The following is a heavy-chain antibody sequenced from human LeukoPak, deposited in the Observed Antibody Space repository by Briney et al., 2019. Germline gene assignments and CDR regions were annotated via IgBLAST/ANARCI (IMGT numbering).Heavy chain of an antibody. J-gene: IGHJ5*02. D-gene: IGHD1-26*01. CDR3: ARDNSVGDNAWWFDP. CDR1: GYTFSSYY. Sequence: VASVKVSCKASGYTFSSYYMHWVRQAPGQGLEWMGLINPTGGSTGYAQKFQGRVTMTRDMSTSTDYMELSSLRSEDTAIYYCARDNSVGDNAWWFDPWGQGTLVTASS. V-gene: IGHV1-46*01. CDR2: INPTGGST.